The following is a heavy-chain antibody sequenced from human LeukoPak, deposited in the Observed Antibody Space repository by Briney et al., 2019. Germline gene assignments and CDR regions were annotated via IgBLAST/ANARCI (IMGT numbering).Heavy chain of an antibody. J-gene: IGHJ4*02. CDR1: GGSISSSSYY. CDR2: IYYSGST. Sequence: PSETLSLTCTVSGGSISSSSYYWGWIRQPPGKGLEWIGSIYYSGSTYYNPSLKSRVTISVDTSKNQFSLKLSSVTAADTAVYYCARHLGSSWYGGYYFDYWGQGTLVTVSS. CDR3: ARHLGSSWYGGYYFDY. V-gene: IGHV4-39*01. D-gene: IGHD6-13*01.